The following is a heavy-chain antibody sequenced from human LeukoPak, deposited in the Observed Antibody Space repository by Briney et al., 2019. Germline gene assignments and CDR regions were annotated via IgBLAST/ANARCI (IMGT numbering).Heavy chain of an antibody. V-gene: IGHV4-34*01. Sequence: SETLSLTCAVYGGSFSGYYWSWIRQPPGKGLEWIGEINHSGSTNYNPSLKSRVTISVDTSKNRFSLKLSSVTAADTAVYYCARDGFTVTGIDYWGQGTLVTVSS. J-gene: IGHJ4*02. D-gene: IGHD4-17*01. CDR2: INHSGST. CDR1: GGSFSGYY. CDR3: ARDGFTVTGIDY.